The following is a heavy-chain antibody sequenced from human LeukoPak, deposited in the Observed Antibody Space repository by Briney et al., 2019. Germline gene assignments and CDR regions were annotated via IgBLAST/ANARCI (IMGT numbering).Heavy chain of an antibody. V-gene: IGHV4-61*01. CDR3: ARVARGGSSWDFDY. CDR1: GGSVSSGSYY. J-gene: IGHJ4*02. Sequence: SSETLSLTCTVSGGSVSSGSYYWSWIRQAPGKGLEWIGNIYYSGSTKYNPSLKSRVTISGDTSKNQLSLRLRSVTAADTAVYYCARVARGGSSWDFDYWGQGTLVTVSS. CDR2: IYYSGST. D-gene: IGHD6-13*01.